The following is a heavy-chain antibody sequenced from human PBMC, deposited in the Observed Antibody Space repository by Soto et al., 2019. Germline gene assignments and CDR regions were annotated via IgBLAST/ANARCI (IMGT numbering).Heavy chain of an antibody. CDR1: GFTFSSYG. J-gene: IGHJ6*02. Sequence: QVQLVESGGGVVQPGRSLRLSCAASGFTFSSYGMHWVRQAPGKGLEWVAVIWYDGSNKYYADSVKGRFTISRDNSKNTLYLQMSSLGAEDTAVYYCARDSRGYSYGFLYYYGMDVWGQGTTVTVSS. D-gene: IGHD5-18*01. V-gene: IGHV3-33*01. CDR3: ARDSRGYSYGFLYYYGMDV. CDR2: IWYDGSNK.